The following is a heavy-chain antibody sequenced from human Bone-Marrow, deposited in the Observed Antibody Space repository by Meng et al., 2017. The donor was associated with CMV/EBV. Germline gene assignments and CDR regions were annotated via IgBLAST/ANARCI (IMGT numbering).Heavy chain of an antibody. CDR3: AKDRRYDFWSGFGY. CDR2: IRYDGSNK. D-gene: IGHD3-3*01. J-gene: IGHJ4*02. CDR1: GFTFSSYG. V-gene: IGHV3-30*02. Sequence: GESLKTSCAASGFTFSSYGMHWVRQAPGKGLEWVAFIRYDGSNKYYADSVKGRFTISRDNSKNTLYLQMNSLRAEDTAVYYCAKDRRYDFWSGFGYWGQGTLVTVSS.